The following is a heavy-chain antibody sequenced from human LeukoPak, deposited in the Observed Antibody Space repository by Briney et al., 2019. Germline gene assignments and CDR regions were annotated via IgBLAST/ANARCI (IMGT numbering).Heavy chain of an antibody. CDR2: INPSGGST. CDR3: ASGYCSGGSCYPDETLNWFDP. CDR1: GYTFTNYY. Sequence: ASVKVSCKASGYTFTNYYMHWVRQAPGQGLEWMGIINPSGGSTSYAQKFQGRVTMTRDTSTSTVYMELSSLRSEDTAVYYCASGYCSGGSCYPDETLNWFDPWGQGTLVTVSS. D-gene: IGHD2-15*01. J-gene: IGHJ5*02. V-gene: IGHV1-46*01.